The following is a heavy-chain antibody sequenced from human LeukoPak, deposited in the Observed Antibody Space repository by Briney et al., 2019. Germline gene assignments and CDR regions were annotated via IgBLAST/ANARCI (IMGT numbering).Heavy chain of an antibody. D-gene: IGHD1-14*01. CDR3: ARGQDPEDY. Sequence: PGGSLRLSCAASGFTFRSYSMNWVRQAPGKGLEWVSYISSSSSTIYYADSVKGRFTISRDNAKNSLYLHMNSLRAEDTAVYYCARGQDPEDYWGQGTLVTVSS. V-gene: IGHV3-48*04. CDR1: GFTFRSYS. J-gene: IGHJ4*02. CDR2: ISSSSSTI.